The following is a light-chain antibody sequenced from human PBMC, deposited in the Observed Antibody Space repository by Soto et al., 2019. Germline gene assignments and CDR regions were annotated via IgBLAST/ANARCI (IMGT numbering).Light chain of an antibody. CDR1: QSISRN. CDR2: GAS. V-gene: IGKV3-15*01. CDR3: QQYYDWPPMYT. J-gene: IGKJ2*01. Sequence: EIVMTQSPATLSVSPGERVTLSCRASQSISRNLAWYHQKPGRAPRLLIFGASTTASGVPGRFSGSGSGTEFTLTISSLQSEDFAVYYCQQYYDWPPMYTFGQGTKLEIK.